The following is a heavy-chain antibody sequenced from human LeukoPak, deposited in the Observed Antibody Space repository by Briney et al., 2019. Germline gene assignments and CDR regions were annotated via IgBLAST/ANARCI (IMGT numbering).Heavy chain of an antibody. CDR1: GFSLTTSGVG. V-gene: IGHV2-5*01. CDR2: IYWNDDK. J-gene: IGHJ5*02. CDR3: AHRRPYSSSQGYNWFDP. Sequence: SGPTLVNPTQTLTLTCTFSGFSLTTSGVGVGWIRQPPEKALEWLALIYWNDDKRYSPPLKSRLTITKDTSKNQVVLTMTNMDPVDTATYYCAHRRPYSSSQGYNWFDPWGQGTLVTVSS. D-gene: IGHD6-6*01.